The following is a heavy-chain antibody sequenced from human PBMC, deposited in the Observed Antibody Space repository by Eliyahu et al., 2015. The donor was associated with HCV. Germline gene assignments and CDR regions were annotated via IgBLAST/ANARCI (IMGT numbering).Heavy chain of an antibody. CDR2: ISSSSSYI. J-gene: IGHJ4*02. CDR1: GFTFSSYS. Sequence: EVQLVESGGGLVKPGGSLRLSCAASGFTFSSYSMNWVRQAPGKGLEWVSSISSSSSYIYYADSVKGRFTISRDNAKNSLYLQMNSLRVEDTALYYCARVAYSGYDFQPLRAPDYWGQGTLVTVSS. V-gene: IGHV3-21*01. CDR3: ARVAYSGYDFQPLRAPDY. D-gene: IGHD5-12*01.